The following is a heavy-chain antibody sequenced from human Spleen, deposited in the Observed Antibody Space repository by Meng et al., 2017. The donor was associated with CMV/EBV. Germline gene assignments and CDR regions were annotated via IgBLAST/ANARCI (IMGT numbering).Heavy chain of an antibody. Sequence: YTCSNDGISWVRQAAGQWLEWMGWISAYNGDTNYAQKLQGRVTMTTDTSTSTAYMELRSLRSDDTAVYFCASVGASTIMVIPTANFDYWGQGTLVTVSS. CDR2: ISAYNGDT. J-gene: IGHJ4*02. CDR3: ASVGASTIMVIPTANFDY. CDR1: YTCSNDG. V-gene: IGHV1-18*04. D-gene: IGHD3-16*01.